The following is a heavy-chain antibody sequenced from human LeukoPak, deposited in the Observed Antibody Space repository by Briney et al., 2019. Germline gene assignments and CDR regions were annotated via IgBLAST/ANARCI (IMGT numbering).Heavy chain of an antibody. CDR2: ISSSSSYI. D-gene: IGHD3-3*01. CDR1: GFTFSSYS. CDR3: ARRNPTIFEDGMDV. J-gene: IGHJ6*02. V-gene: IGHV3-21*01. Sequence: PGGSLRLSCAASGFTFSSYSMNWVRQAPGKGLEWVSSISSSSSYIYYADSVKGRFTISRDNAKNSLYLQMNSLRAEDTAVYYCARRNPTIFEDGMDVWGQGTTVTVSS.